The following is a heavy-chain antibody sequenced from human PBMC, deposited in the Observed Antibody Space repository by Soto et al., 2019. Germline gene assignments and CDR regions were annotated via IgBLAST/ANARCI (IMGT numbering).Heavy chain of an antibody. J-gene: IGHJ4*02. CDR1: GFTFNTYA. V-gene: IGHV3-33*01. CDR2: IWYDGSKK. Sequence: QVQLVESGGGVVQPGGSLRLSCEASGFTFNTYAMNWVRQTPGKGLEWVAVIWYDGSKKYYADSVKGRFTISRDNSENTVYLQINDLRADDTAVYYCARVGVAGTTSRFDHWGQGTLVAVSS. D-gene: IGHD1-1*01. CDR3: ARVGVAGTTSRFDH.